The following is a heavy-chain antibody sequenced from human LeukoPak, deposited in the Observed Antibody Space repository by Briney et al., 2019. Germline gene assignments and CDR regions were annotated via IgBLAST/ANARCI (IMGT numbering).Heavy chain of an antibody. D-gene: IGHD3-9*01. Sequence: ASVKVSCKASGYTFTSYAMNWVRQAPGQGLEWMGWINPNSGGTNYAQKFQGRVTMTRDTSISTAYMELSRLRSDDTAVYYCARDHGKYYDILTGLPWGQGTLVTVSS. CDR2: INPNSGGT. J-gene: IGHJ5*02. CDR3: ARDHGKYYDILTGLP. CDR1: GYTFTSYA. V-gene: IGHV1-2*02.